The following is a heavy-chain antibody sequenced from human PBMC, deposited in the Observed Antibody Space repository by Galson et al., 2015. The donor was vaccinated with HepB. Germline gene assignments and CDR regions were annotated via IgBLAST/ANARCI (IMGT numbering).Heavy chain of an antibody. D-gene: IGHD3-22*01. CDR3: AKVPLDGSGYHYFQH. CDR2: INPSGGNI. V-gene: IGHV3-23*01. Sequence: LRLSCAASGFTFNNYAMSWVRQAPGKGLEGLSIINPSGGNIYHTDSVKGRFTISRDNSKNTLYLQMNSLRAEDTAVYYCAKVPLDGSGYHYFQHWGQGTPVTVSS. CDR1: GFTFNNYA. J-gene: IGHJ1*01.